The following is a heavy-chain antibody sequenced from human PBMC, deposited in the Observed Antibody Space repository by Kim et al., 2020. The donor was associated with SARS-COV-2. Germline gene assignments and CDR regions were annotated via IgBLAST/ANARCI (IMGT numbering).Heavy chain of an antibody. CDR1: GGSFSGYY. CDR2: INHSGST. J-gene: IGHJ3*02. V-gene: IGHV4-34*01. D-gene: IGHD6-13*01. CDR3: ARGGRGFFSSSWYRRAFDI. Sequence: SETLSLTCAVYGGSFSGYYWSWIRQPPGKGLEWIGEINHSGSTNYNPSLKSRVTISVDTSKNQFSLKLSSVTAADTAVYYCARGGRGFFSSSWYRRAFDIWGQGTMVTVSS.